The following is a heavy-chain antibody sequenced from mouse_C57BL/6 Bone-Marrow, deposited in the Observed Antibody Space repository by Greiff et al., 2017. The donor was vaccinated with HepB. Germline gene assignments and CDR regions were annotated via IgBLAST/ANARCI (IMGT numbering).Heavy chain of an antibody. V-gene: IGHV1-72*01. D-gene: IGHD1-1*01. Sequence: VQLQHPGAELVKPGASVKLSCKASGYTFTSYWMHWVKQRPGRGLEWIGRIDPNSGGTKYNEKFKSKATLTVDKPSSTAYMQLSILTSEDSAVYYCAREGYYGSSPFAYWGQGTLVTVSA. CDR3: AREGYYGSSPFAY. J-gene: IGHJ3*01. CDR1: GYTFTSYW. CDR2: IDPNSGGT.